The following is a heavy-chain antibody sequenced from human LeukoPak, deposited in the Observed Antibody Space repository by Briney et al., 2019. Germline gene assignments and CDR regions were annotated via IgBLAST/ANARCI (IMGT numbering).Heavy chain of an antibody. V-gene: IGHV3-7*03. CDR1: GFTFDDYA. Sequence: PGGSLRLSCAASGFTFDDYAMHWVRQAPGKGPEWVANIKQDGSEKNYVDSVKGRFTISRDNAKNSLYLQMNSLRAEDTAVYYCARVYSSTSGKNAFDIWGQGTMVIVSS. D-gene: IGHD2-2*01. J-gene: IGHJ3*02. CDR3: ARVYSSTSGKNAFDI. CDR2: IKQDGSEK.